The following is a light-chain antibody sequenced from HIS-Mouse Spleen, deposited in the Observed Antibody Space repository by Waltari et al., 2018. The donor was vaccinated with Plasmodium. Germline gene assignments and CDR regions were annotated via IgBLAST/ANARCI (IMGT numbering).Light chain of an antibody. J-gene: IGLJ1*01. Sequence: QSALTQPRSVSGSPGQSVTISCTGTSSDVGGYNYVSWYQQHPGKAPKLMIYDVSKRPSGFPDLFSCPKSGNTASLTISGLQAEDEADYYCCSYAGSYTYVFGTGTKVTVL. CDR3: CSYAGSYTYV. CDR1: SSDVGGYNY. CDR2: DVS. V-gene: IGLV2-11*01.